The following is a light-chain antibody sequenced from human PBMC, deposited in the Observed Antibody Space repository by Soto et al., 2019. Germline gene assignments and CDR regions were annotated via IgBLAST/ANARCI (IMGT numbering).Light chain of an antibody. CDR1: SSDVGGSNS. CDR3: RSFTSSTTWV. V-gene: IGLV2-14*01. J-gene: IGLJ3*02. Sequence: QSVLTQPASVSGSPGQSITISCTGTSSDVGGSNSVSWYQQHPGKVPKLMIYEVSNRPSGVSNRFSGSKSGNTASLTISGLQADDEADYYCRSFTSSTTWVFGGGTQLTVL. CDR2: EVS.